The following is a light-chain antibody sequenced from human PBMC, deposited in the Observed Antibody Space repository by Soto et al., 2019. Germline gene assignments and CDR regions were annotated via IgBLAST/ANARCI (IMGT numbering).Light chain of an antibody. CDR1: QSVLYSSNNKNY. V-gene: IGKV4-1*01. J-gene: IGKJ3*01. CDR3: QQYYSTPPT. Sequence: DIVMTQSPDSLAVSLGERATINCKSSQSVLYSSNNKNYLAWYQQKPGQPPKLLIYWTSTRESGVPDRFSGSGCGTDFTLTISSLQAEDGAVYHCQQYYSTPPTFGPGTKVDIK. CDR2: WTS.